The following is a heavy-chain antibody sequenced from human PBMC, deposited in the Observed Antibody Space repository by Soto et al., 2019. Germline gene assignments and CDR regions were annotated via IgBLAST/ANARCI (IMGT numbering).Heavy chain of an antibody. CDR3: ARDGRADTVVVPAAMAVGAEYNYYYYGMDV. J-gene: IGHJ6*02. CDR2: ISYDGSNK. CDR1: GFTFSSYA. D-gene: IGHD2-2*01. V-gene: IGHV3-30-3*01. Sequence: PGGSLRLSCAASGFTFSSYAMHWVRQAPGKGLEWVAVISYDGSNKYYADSVKGRFTISRDNSKNTLYLQMNSLRAEDTAVYYCARDGRADTVVVPAAMAVGAEYNYYYYGMDVWGQGTTVTVSS.